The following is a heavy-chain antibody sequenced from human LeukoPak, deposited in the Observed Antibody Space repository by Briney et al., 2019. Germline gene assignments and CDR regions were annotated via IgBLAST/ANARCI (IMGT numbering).Heavy chain of an antibody. D-gene: IGHD4-17*01. CDR1: GGSVSSGGYY. J-gene: IGHJ4*02. CDR3: AGSAQTVTTFPLDY. V-gene: IGHV4-31*03. CDR2: IYYSGST. Sequence: PSETLSLTCTVSGGSVSSGGYYWSWIRQHPGQGLEWIGYIYYSGSTYYNPSLQSRVTISVDTSKNQFSLKLSSVTAADTAVYYCAGSAQTVTTFPLDYWGQGTLVTVSS.